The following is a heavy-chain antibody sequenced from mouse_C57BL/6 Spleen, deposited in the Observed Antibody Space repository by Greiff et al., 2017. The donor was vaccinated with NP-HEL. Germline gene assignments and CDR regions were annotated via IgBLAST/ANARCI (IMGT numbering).Heavy chain of an antibody. CDR2: INPYNGDT. Sequence: VQLQESGPELVKPGASVKISCKASGYSFTGYFMNWVMQSPGKSLEWIGRINPYNGDTFYNQKFKGKATLTVDKSSSTAHMELRSLTSEDSAVYYCARGDTPVVAHEYFEVWGTGTTVTVSS. V-gene: IGHV1-20*01. CDR3: ARGDTPVVAHEYFEV. J-gene: IGHJ1*03. CDR1: GYSFTGYF. D-gene: IGHD1-1*01.